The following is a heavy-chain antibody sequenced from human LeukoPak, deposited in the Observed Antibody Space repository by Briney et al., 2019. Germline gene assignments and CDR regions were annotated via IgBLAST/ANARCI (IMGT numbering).Heavy chain of an antibody. Sequence: PSETLSLTCTVSGGSISSYYWSWIRQPPGKGLEWIGYIYYSGSTYYNPSLKSRVTISVDTSKNQFSLKLSSVTAADTAVYYCARPGSGYSYDDAFDIWGQGTMVTVSS. J-gene: IGHJ3*02. CDR2: IYYSGST. CDR1: GGSISSYY. CDR3: ARPGSGYSYDDAFDI. V-gene: IGHV4-59*08. D-gene: IGHD5-18*01.